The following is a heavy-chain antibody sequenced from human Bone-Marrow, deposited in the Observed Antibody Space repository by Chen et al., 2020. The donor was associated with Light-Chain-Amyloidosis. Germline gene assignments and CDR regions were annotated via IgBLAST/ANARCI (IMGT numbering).Heavy chain of an antibody. CDR3: TTEYLGAYDY. V-gene: IGHV3-7*05. Sequence: EVQLAESGGGLVQPGESLRLSCAASGISFSNNWMSWVRQAPGKGLEWVANVQGDGSDKYYVDSVKGRFTISRDNAKNSLCLQMNSLRAEDTAVYYCTTEYLGAYDYWGQGTLLTVSS. CDR1: GISFSNNW. J-gene: IGHJ4*02. D-gene: IGHD3-16*01. CDR2: VQGDGSDK.